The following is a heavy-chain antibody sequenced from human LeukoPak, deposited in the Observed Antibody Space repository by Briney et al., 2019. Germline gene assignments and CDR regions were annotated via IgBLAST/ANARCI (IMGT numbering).Heavy chain of an antibody. CDR1: GGTFSSYA. D-gene: IGHD6-19*01. Sequence: SVKVSCKASGGTFSSYAISWVRQAPGQGLEWMGRIIPIFGTANYAQKFQGRVTITTDESTSTAYMELSSLRSEDTAVYYCARMVSSGWDVGSFDYWGQGTLVTVSS. V-gene: IGHV1-69*05. CDR2: IIPIFGTA. CDR3: ARMVSSGWDVGSFDY. J-gene: IGHJ4*02.